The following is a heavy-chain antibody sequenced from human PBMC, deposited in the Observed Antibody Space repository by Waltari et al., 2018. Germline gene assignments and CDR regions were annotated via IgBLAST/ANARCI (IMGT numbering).Heavy chain of an antibody. D-gene: IGHD6-13*01. CDR2: MNPNSGNT. CDR3: ARPFSSRDRSDY. Sequence: QVQLVQSGDEVKKPGASVKVSCKASGYTFTSYDINWVRQATGQGLGWMGWMNPNSGNTGYSQKFQGRVTMTRNTSISTAYMELSSLRSEDTAVYYCARPFSSRDRSDYWGQGTLVTVSS. CDR1: GYTFTSYD. J-gene: IGHJ4*02. V-gene: IGHV1-8*01.